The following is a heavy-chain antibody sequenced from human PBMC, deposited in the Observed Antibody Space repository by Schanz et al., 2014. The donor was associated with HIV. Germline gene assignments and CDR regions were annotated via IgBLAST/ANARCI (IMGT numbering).Heavy chain of an antibody. CDR2: ISSNSAYI. Sequence: EVQLMESGGGLVQPGRSLRLSCAASGFSLEDYAMHWVRQAPGKGLEWVSGISSNSAYIYYADSLKGRFTISRDNANNSLYLQMNSLRAEDTAVYYCALSRPSGYGGSWYFDLWGRGTLVAVSS. D-gene: IGHD2-15*01. CDR3: ALSRPSGYGGSWYFDL. CDR1: GFSLEDYA. J-gene: IGHJ2*01. V-gene: IGHV3-9*01.